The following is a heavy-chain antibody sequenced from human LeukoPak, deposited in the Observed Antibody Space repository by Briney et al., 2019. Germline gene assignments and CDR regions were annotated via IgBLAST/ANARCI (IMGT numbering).Heavy chain of an antibody. CDR3: AKAPPYSSGWFQYYFDY. Sequence: GGSLRLSCAASGFTFSNYAMNWVRQAPGGGLEWVSAISGGGGSTYYADSVRGGFTFSRDNSKNTLYLQMNGLRAEDTAVYYCAKAPPYSSGWFQYYFDYWGQGTLVTVSS. CDR2: ISGGGGST. D-gene: IGHD6-19*01. J-gene: IGHJ4*02. CDR1: GFTFSNYA. V-gene: IGHV3-23*01.